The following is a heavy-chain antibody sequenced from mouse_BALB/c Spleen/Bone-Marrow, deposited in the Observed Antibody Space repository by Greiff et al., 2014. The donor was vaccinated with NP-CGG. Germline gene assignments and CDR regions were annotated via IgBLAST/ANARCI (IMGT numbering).Heavy chain of an antibody. CDR3: TIGGFDY. CDR1: GYTFPSYW. V-gene: IGHV1S16*01. J-gene: IGHJ2*01. CDR2: INPSNGGT. Sequence: VQLPQSGAELVKPGASVKLYCKAFGYTFPSYWLHWGKLRPGKGFEWIGEINPSNGGTNYNEKFKRKATLTVDKSSSTAYMQLSSLTSEDSAVYYCTIGGFDYWGQGTTLTVSS.